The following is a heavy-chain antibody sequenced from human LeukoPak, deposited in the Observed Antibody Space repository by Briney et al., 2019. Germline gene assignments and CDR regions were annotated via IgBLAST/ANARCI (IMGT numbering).Heavy chain of an antibody. CDR3: ARVDFGYGSGWEDY. CDR2: ISVYNGNT. CDR1: GYTFTSYG. D-gene: IGHD6-19*01. J-gene: IGHJ4*02. Sequence: ASVKVSCKASGYTFTSYGISWVRQAPGQGLEWMGWISVYNGNTNYVQKLQGRVTMTTDTSTSTAHMELRSLRSDDTAMYYCARVDFGYGSGWEDYWGQGTLVTVSS. V-gene: IGHV1-18*01.